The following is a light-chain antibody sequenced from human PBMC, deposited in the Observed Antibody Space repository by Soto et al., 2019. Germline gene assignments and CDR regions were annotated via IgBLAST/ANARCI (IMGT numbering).Light chain of an antibody. CDR2: RNN. Sequence: QSVLTQPPSASGTPGQRVTISCSGSSSNIGSNYVYWYQQLPGTAPKLLIYRNNQRPSGVPDRFSGSKSGTLASLAISGLRSEDEADYYCAAWDDSLSGPRFGGGTKLTVL. V-gene: IGLV1-47*01. J-gene: IGLJ2*01. CDR3: AAWDDSLSGPR. CDR1: SSNIGSNY.